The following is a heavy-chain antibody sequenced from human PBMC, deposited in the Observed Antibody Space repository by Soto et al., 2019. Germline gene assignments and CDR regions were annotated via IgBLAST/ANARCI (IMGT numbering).Heavy chain of an antibody. CDR3: AKASGYCSSSTCSRLIYYYYGMDV. D-gene: IGHD2-2*01. V-gene: IGHV3-30*18. CDR2: ISYDGGDK. Sequence: HPGGSLRLSCGASGSTFTSYGMHWVRQAPGKGLEWVAVISYDGGDKYYADSVKGRFTISRDNSKNTLYLQMNSLRAEDTAVYYCAKASGYCSSSTCSRLIYYYYGMDVWGQGTTVTVSS. J-gene: IGHJ6*02. CDR1: GSTFTSYG.